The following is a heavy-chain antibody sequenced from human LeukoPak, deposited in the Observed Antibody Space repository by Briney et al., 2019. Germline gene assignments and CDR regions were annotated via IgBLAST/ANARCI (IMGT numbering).Heavy chain of an antibody. J-gene: IGHJ3*02. V-gene: IGHV3-23*01. CDR1: GFTFSSYA. CDR3: ARDRKQQLVLWDPDAFDI. Sequence: GGSLRLSCAASGFTFSSYAMSWVRQAPRKGLEWVSAISGSGGSTYYADSVKGRFTISRDNFKNTLYLQMNSLRAEDTAVYYCARDRKQQLVLWDPDAFDIWGQGTMVTVSS. CDR2: ISGSGGST. D-gene: IGHD6-13*01.